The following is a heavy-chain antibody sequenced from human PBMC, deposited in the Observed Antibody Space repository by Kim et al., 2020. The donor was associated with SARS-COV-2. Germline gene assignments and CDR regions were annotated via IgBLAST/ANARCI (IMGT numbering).Heavy chain of an antibody. CDR2: ISIDNGNT. V-gene: IGHV1-3*04. CDR1: GYTFTNYV. Sequence: ASVKVSCKASGYTFTNYVMNWVRQAPGQGPEWMGLISIDNGNTKFSQKFQGRVTITRDTSASTAYMELTSLRSEDTAIYYCARGSGWAFVYWGQGTLVTVPS. CDR3: ARGSGWAFVY. D-gene: IGHD6-19*01. J-gene: IGHJ4*02.